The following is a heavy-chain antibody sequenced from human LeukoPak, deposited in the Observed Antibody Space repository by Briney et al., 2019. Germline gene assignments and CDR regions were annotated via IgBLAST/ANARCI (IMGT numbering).Heavy chain of an antibody. CDR1: GVSVSSNSAA. CDR3: AREPIAAAGADY. CDR2: TYYRSKWYN. J-gene: IGHJ4*02. Sequence: SQTLSLTRATSGVSVSSNSAAWNWIRPSPSRGLEWLGRTYYRSKWYNDYAVSVKSRITTNPDTSKNQCSLQLNSVTPEDTAVYYCAREPIAAAGADYWGQGTLVTVSS. D-gene: IGHD6-13*01. V-gene: IGHV6-1*01.